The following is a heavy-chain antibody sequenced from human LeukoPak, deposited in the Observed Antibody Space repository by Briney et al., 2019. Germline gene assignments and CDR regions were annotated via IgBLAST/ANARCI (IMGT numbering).Heavy chain of an antibody. CDR3: ARDPDKYYDFWSGPLFDY. Sequence: PGGSQRLSCAISGFTFSEYYMTWIRQAPGKGLEWVSSISSSSSYIYYADSVNGRFTISRDNAKNSLYLQMNSQRAEDTAVYYCARDPDKYYDFWSGPLFDYWGQGTLVTVSS. CDR2: ISSSSSYI. V-gene: IGHV3-11*06. J-gene: IGHJ4*02. D-gene: IGHD3-3*01. CDR1: GFTFSEYY.